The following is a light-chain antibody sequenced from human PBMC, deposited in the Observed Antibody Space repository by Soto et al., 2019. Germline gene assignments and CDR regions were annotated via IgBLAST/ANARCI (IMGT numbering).Light chain of an antibody. J-gene: IGKJ1*01. Sequence: EIVLTQSPGTLSLSPGERATLSCRASQTVTSTFLAWYQQKPGQAPRLLIYGASRRATGIPDRFSGSGSGTDFTLTINRLEPEDFAVYYCHQYDSSRTFGQGTNV. V-gene: IGKV3-20*01. CDR2: GAS. CDR3: HQYDSSRT. CDR1: QTVTSTF.